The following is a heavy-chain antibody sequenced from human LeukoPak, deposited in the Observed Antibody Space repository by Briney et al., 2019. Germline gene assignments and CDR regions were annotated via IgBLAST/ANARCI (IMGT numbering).Heavy chain of an antibody. V-gene: IGHV4-34*01. Sequence: PSEXLSLTCAVYGGSFSGYYWSWIRQPPGKGLEWIGEINHSGSTNYNPSLKSRVTISVDTSKNQFSLKLSSVTAADTAVYYCASSLWFDPWGQGTLVTVSS. CDR1: GGSFSGYY. CDR2: INHSGST. J-gene: IGHJ5*02. CDR3: ASSLWFDP.